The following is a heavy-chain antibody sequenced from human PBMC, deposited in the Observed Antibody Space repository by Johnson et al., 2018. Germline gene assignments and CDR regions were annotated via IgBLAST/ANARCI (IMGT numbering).Heavy chain of an antibody. V-gene: IGHV1-3*04. J-gene: IGHJ6*02. D-gene: IGHD3-16*01. CDR3: VRDKGNYNYFYYMDV. Sequence: QVQLVQSGAEVKKPGASVRVSCKASGYIFNKNAMHWVRQAPGQRLEWMGWINTGSGKTIYSQKFQGRVTVTKDTSASTVYMELSSLRSEDTADYYCVRDKGNYNYFYYMDVWGQGTTVTVSS. CDR1: GYIFNKNA. CDR2: INTGSGKT.